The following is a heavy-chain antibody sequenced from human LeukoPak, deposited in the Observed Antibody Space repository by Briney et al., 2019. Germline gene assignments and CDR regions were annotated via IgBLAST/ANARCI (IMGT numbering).Heavy chain of an antibody. Sequence: PGGFLRLSCAAPGFTFDDYAMHWVRQAPGKGLEWVSLNSWDGGSTYYADSVKGRFTISRDNSKNSLYLQMNSLRAEDTALYYWAKDERLDSSGSQEGYYYYMDVWGKGTTVTVSS. CDR3: AKDERLDSSGSQEGYYYYMDV. CDR1: GFTFDDYA. V-gene: IGHV3-43D*03. J-gene: IGHJ6*03. D-gene: IGHD6-19*01. CDR2: NSWDGGST.